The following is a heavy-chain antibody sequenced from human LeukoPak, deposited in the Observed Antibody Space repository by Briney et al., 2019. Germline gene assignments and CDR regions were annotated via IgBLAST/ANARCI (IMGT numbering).Heavy chain of an antibody. CDR1: GYTFTSYA. Sequence: ASVKVSCKASGYTFTSYAMHWVRQAPGQGLEWMGWISADKGHTRSTEKFQDRITMTTDTSTSTVYMELRSLRSDDTAVYFCARDRQEIDSSGGDFDYWGQGPLVTVSS. J-gene: IGHJ4*02. V-gene: IGHV1-18*01. CDR2: ISADKGHT. D-gene: IGHD3-22*01. CDR3: ARDRQEIDSSGGDFDY.